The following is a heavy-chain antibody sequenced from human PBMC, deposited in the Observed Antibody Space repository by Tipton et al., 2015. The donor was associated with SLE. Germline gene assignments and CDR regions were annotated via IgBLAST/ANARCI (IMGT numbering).Heavy chain of an antibody. CDR2: IHYSGST. CDR1: GGSISSRSHY. J-gene: IGHJ5*02. D-gene: IGHD4-17*01. V-gene: IGHV4-39*07. CDR3: ARQVYGDYSPNWFDP. Sequence: PGLVKPSETLSLTCSVSGGSISSRSHYWGWTRQPPGKGLEWIGSIHYSGSTYDNPSLKSRVTISVDTSKNQFSLKLSSVAAADTAVYYCARQVYGDYSPNWFDPWGQGILVTVSS.